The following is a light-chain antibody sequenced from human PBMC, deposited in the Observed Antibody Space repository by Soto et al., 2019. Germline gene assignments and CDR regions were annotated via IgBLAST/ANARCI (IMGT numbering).Light chain of an antibody. CDR1: SSDVGAYNY. V-gene: IGLV2-8*01. Sequence: QSVLTQPPSASGSPGQSVTISCTGTSSDVGAYNYVSWYQQHPGKAPKFIIYEVNKRPSGVPDRFSGSKSGNTASLTVSGLQAEDEADYYCSSYAGSNNLVFGGGTKLTVL. CDR2: EVN. J-gene: IGLJ2*01. CDR3: SSYAGSNNLV.